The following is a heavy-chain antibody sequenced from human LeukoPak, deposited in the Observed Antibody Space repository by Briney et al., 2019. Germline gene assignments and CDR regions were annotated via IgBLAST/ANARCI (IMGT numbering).Heavy chain of an antibody. D-gene: IGHD6-6*01. J-gene: IGHJ4*02. Sequence: GASVKVSCKASGYTFTSYGITWVRQAPGQGLEWMGWISPYNGNTNYAQKLQGRVTMTTDTSTSTAYMELRSLRSDDKAVYSCAREPYSSSSDYWGQGTLVSVSS. CDR3: AREPYSSSSDY. CDR1: GYTFTSYG. CDR2: ISPYNGNT. V-gene: IGHV1-18*01.